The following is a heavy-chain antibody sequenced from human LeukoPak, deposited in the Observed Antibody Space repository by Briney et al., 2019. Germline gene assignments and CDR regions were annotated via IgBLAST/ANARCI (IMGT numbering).Heavy chain of an antibody. CDR3: ARDRVLLWFGESSQGYYYYYMDV. V-gene: IGHV4-38-2*02. Sequence: PSETLSLTCTVSGYSTSSGYYWGWIRQPPGKGLEWIGSIYYSGSTYYNPSLKSRVTISVDTSKNQFSLKLRSVTAADTAVYYCARDRVLLWFGESSQGYYYYYMDVWGKGTTVTISS. D-gene: IGHD3-10*01. J-gene: IGHJ6*03. CDR2: IYYSGST. CDR1: GYSTSSGYY.